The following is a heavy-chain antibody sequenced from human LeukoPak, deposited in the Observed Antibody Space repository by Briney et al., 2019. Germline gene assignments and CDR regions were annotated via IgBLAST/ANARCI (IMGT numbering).Heavy chain of an antibody. V-gene: IGHV3-23*01. CDR2: ISGSGGST. CDR1: GFTFSSYA. Sequence: GGPLRLSCAASGFTFSSYAMSWVRQAPGKGLEWVSAISGSGGSTYYADSVKGRFTISRDNSKNTLYLQMNSLRAEDTAVYYCAKVTGYDYIWGSYRRPDAFDIWGQGTMVTVSS. CDR3: AKVTGYDYIWGSYRRPDAFDI. J-gene: IGHJ3*02. D-gene: IGHD3-16*02.